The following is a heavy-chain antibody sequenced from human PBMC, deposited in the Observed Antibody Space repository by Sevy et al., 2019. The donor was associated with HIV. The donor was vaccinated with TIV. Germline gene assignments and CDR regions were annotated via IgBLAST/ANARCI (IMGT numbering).Heavy chain of an antibody. CDR2: ISFDESDK. V-gene: IGHV3-30-3*01. D-gene: IGHD4-17*01. CDR1: GFAFTNYYA. Sequence: GGSLRLSCAASGFAFTNYYAMHWVRQAPGKGLEWVALISFDESDKYYADSVKGRFTISRDNFKNTLYLLMNSLTTEDTAVYYCARPRANYVDNYFFYAMDVWGQGTTVTVSS. CDR3: ARPRANYVDNYFFYAMDV. J-gene: IGHJ6*02.